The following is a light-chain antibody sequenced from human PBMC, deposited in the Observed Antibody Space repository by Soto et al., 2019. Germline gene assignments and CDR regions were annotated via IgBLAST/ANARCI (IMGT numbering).Light chain of an antibody. CDR3: QQLDSYPIT. Sequence: IQLTQSPSSLSASVGDRVTITCRSSQGLGSYLAWYQHQPGTAPKLLIYAASTLQSGVPSRFSGSGSGTDFTLTISSLQPEDFATYYCQQLDSYPITFGQGTRLEIK. J-gene: IGKJ5*01. CDR2: AAS. CDR1: QGLGSY. V-gene: IGKV1-9*01.